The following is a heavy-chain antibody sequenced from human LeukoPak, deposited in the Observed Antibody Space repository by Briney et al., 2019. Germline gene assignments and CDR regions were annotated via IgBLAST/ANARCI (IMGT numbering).Heavy chain of an antibody. J-gene: IGHJ5*02. CDR2: MNIDGSST. CDR1: GFTFSSYW. CDR3: ARAGGGDSRMAFDP. V-gene: IGHV3-74*01. D-gene: IGHD6-13*01. Sequence: GGSLRLSLAASGFTFSSYWRYCFGQAPGEGLVWVSRMNIDGSSTSYADSVKGRFTMSRDNAKNTLYLQMNSLRVEDTAVYYCARAGGGDSRMAFDPWGQGTLVTVSS.